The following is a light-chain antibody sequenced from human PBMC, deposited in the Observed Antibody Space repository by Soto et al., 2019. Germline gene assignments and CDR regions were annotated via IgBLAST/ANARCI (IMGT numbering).Light chain of an antibody. CDR1: SSDVGGYNY. Sequence: QSELTQPASVSGSPGQSITISCSGTSSDVGGYNYVSWYQHHPGKAPKLLIYVVSNRPSGISNRFSGSKSDNTASLTISGLQPEDEADYYCSSYTTSNTRQIVFGTGTKVPVL. V-gene: IGLV2-14*03. J-gene: IGLJ1*01. CDR3: SSYTTSNTRQIV. CDR2: VVS.